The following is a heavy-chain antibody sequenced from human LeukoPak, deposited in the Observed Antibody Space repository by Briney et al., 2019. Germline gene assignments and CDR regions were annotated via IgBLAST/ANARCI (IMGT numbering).Heavy chain of an antibody. D-gene: IGHD1-1*01. CDR2: IYYSGST. CDR1: GGSISSYY. V-gene: IGHV4-59*01. CDR3: ARGLEAPAYFDY. Sequence: SETLSLTCTVSGGSISSYYWSWIRQPPGKGLEWIGYIYYSGSTNYNPSLKSRVNISVDTSKNQFSLKLSSVTAADTAVYYCARGLEAPAYFDYWGQGTLVTVSS. J-gene: IGHJ4*02.